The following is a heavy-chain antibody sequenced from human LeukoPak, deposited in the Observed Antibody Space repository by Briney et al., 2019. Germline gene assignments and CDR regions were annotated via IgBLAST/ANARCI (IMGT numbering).Heavy chain of an antibody. Sequence: GGSLRLSCAASGFTFSSYAMSWVRQAPGKGLEWVSAISGSGGSTYYADSVKGRFTISRDNSKNTLYLQVNSLRAEDTAVYYCAKGGKYYYDSSGYSQDWGQGTLVTVSS. D-gene: IGHD3-22*01. J-gene: IGHJ4*02. CDR2: ISGSGGST. CDR1: GFTFSSYA. V-gene: IGHV3-23*01. CDR3: AKGGKYYYDSSGYSQD.